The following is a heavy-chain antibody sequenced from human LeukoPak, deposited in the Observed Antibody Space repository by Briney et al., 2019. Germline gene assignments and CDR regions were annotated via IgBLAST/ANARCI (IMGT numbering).Heavy chain of an antibody. V-gene: IGHV4-34*01. CDR3: AREFSGYSYGIDFDY. D-gene: IGHD5-18*01. Sequence: PSETLSLTCAVYGGSFSGYYWSWIRQPPGKGLEWIGEINHSGSTNYNLSLKSRVTISVDTSKNQFSLKLSSVTAADTAVYYCAREFSGYSYGIDFDYWGQGTLVTVSS. CDR1: GGSFSGYY. J-gene: IGHJ4*02. CDR2: INHSGST.